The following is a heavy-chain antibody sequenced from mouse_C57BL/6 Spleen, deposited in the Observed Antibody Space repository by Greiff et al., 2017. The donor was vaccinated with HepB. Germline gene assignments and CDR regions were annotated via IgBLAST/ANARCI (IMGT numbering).Heavy chain of an antibody. J-gene: IGHJ4*01. Sequence: QVQLKQPGAELVRPGSSVKLSCKASGYTFTSYWMHWVKQRPIQGLEWIGNIDPSDSETHYNQKFKDKATLTVDKSSSTAYMQLSSLTSEDSAVYYCARKEVLRDAMDYWGQGTSVTVSS. V-gene: IGHV1-52*01. CDR3: ARKEVLRDAMDY. CDR2: IDPSDSET. CDR1: GYTFTSYW.